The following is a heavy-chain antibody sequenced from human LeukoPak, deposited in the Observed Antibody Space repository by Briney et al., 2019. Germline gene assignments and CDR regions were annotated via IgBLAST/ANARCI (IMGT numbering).Heavy chain of an antibody. D-gene: IGHD2-15*01. V-gene: IGHV3-74*01. CDR3: ARGGLVKYFFDY. CDR1: GFTFSSHW. CDR2: INTDESKI. J-gene: IGHJ4*02. Sequence: SGGSLRLSCAASGFTFSSHWMHWVRQTPGKGLVWVSRINTDESKINHADSVKGRFTISRDNAKNMLYLQMNSLRAEDTAVYCCARGGLVKYFFDYWGQGTPVTVSS.